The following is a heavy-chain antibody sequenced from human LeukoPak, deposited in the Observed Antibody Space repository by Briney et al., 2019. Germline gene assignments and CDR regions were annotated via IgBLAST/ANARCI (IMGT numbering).Heavy chain of an antibody. V-gene: IGHV3-21*04. CDR3: ARWKYSSGWAFDY. CDR1: GFSFSSYS. D-gene: IGHD6-19*01. J-gene: IGHJ4*02. Sequence: GGSLRLSCAASGFSFSSYSMNWVRQAPGKGLEWVSSISSSSSYIYYADSVKGRFTISRDNAKNSLYLQMNSLRAEDTAVYYCARWKYSSGWAFDYWGQGTLVTVSS. CDR2: ISSSSSYI.